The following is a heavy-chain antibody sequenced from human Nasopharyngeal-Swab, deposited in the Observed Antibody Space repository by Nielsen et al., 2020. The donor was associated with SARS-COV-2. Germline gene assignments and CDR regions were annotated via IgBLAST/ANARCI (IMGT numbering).Heavy chain of an antibody. Sequence: GESLKISCAASGFTFDDYGMSWVRQAPGKGLEWVSGINWNGGSTGYADSVKGRFTISRDNSKNTLYLQMNSLRAEDTAVYYCAREGDIVVVQDAFDIWGQGTMVTVSS. CDR1: GFTFDDYG. V-gene: IGHV3-20*04. CDR3: AREGDIVVVQDAFDI. D-gene: IGHD2-2*01. CDR2: INWNGGST. J-gene: IGHJ3*02.